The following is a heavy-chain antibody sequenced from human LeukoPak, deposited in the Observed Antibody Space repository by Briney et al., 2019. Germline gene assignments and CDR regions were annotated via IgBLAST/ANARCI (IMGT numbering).Heavy chain of an antibody. D-gene: IGHD6-19*01. CDR3: AKDIGIAVGATYFDY. Sequence: GRSLRLSCAASGFTFDDYAMHWVRQAPGKGLEWVSGISRNSGSIGYADSVKGRFTISRDNAKNSLYLQMNSLRAEDTALYYCAKDIGIAVGATYFDYWGQGTLVTVSS. V-gene: IGHV3-9*01. CDR2: ISRNSGSI. CDR1: GFTFDDYA. J-gene: IGHJ4*02.